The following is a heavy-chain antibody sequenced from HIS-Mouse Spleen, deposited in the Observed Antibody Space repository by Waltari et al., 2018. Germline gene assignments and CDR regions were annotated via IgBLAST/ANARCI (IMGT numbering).Heavy chain of an antibody. D-gene: IGHD6-19*01. V-gene: IGHV2-70*15. Sequence: QVTLRESGPALVKPTQTLTLTCPFSGLSPSTSGRCVSWIRQPPGKALEWLARIDWDDDKYYSTSLKTRLTISKDTSKTQVVLTMTNMDPVDTATYYCARIAEGYSSGWYAFDYWGQGTLVTVSS. CDR3: ARIAEGYSSGWYAFDY. J-gene: IGHJ4*02. CDR2: IDWDDDK. CDR1: GLSPSTSGRC.